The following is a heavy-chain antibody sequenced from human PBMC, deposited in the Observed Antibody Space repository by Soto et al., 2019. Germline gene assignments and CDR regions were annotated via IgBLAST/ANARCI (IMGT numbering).Heavy chain of an antibody. D-gene: IGHD3-9*01. J-gene: IGHJ6*02. CDR2: ISGSGGST. V-gene: IGHV3-23*01. CDR1: GFTFSSCA. Sequence: GGSLRLSCAASGFTFSSCAMSWVRQAPGKGLEWVSAISGSGGSTYYADSVKGRFTISRDNSKNTLYLQMNSLRAEDTAVYYCAKDSYYDILTGLNGYYYYGMDVWGQGTTVTVSS. CDR3: AKDSYYDILTGLNGYYYYGMDV.